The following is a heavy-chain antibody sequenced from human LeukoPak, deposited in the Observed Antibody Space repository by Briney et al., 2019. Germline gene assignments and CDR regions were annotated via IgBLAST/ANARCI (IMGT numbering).Heavy chain of an antibody. Sequence: GGSLRLSCAASGFTFSSYWMSWVRQAPGKGLEWVANIKQDGSEKYYVDSVKGRFTISRDNAKNSLYLQMYSLRAEDTAVYYCARDGTDILTGYYHYYYYYYMDVWGKGTTVTVSS. D-gene: IGHD3-9*01. CDR3: ARDGTDILTGYYHYYYYYYMDV. J-gene: IGHJ6*03. V-gene: IGHV3-7*01. CDR2: IKQDGSEK. CDR1: GFTFSSYW.